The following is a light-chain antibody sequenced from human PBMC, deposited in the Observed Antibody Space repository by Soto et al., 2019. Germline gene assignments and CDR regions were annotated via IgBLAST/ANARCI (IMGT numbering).Light chain of an antibody. J-gene: IGLJ2*01. Sequence: QSALTQPPSASGSPGQSVTISCTGTSSDVGGYNFVSWYQQHPGKAPQLMIYEVSKRPSGVPDRFSGSKSGNTASLTVSGLQAEDEADYYCSSYAGSTMLVFGGGT. CDR3: SSYAGSTMLV. CDR2: EVS. V-gene: IGLV2-8*01. CDR1: SSDVGGYNF.